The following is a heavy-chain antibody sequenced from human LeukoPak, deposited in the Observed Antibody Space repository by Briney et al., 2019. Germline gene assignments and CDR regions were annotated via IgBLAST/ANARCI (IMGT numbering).Heavy chain of an antibody. CDR2: IYHSGST. CDR3: ARHRNLDTAYYMDV. CDR1: GYSISSGYY. D-gene: IGHD5-18*01. V-gene: IGHV4-38-2*01. J-gene: IGHJ6*03. Sequence: SETLSLTCAVSGYSISSGYYLGWTRQPPGKGLEWIERIYHSGSTYYNPSLKSRVTISVDTSKNQFSLKLSSVTAADTAVYYCARHRNLDTAYYMDVWGKGTTVTVSS.